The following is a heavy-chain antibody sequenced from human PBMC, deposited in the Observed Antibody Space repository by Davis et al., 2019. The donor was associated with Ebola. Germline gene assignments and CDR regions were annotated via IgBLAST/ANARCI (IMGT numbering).Heavy chain of an antibody. J-gene: IGHJ2*01. CDR1: GYTFTSYG. CDR3: ARGFVVVTATIQIYWYFDL. D-gene: IGHD2-21*02. CDR2: ISAYNGNT. Sequence: ASVKVSCKASGYTFTSYGISWVRQAPGQGLEWMGWISAYNGNTNYAQKLQGRVTMTTDTSTSTAYMELRSLRSDDTAVYYCARGFVVVTATIQIYWYFDLWGRGTLVTVSS. V-gene: IGHV1-18*01.